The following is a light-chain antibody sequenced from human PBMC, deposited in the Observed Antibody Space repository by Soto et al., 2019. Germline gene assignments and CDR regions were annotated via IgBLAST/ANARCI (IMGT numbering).Light chain of an antibody. J-gene: IGKJ1*01. Sequence: EIVVTQSPATLSVSPGGRATLSCRASQSISDTLAWYQQKPGQAPRLLIHGASARAPGFPARFSGSGSGTDFTLTISSLQSEDFAVYYCQQYNDWPCTFGQGTKVDI. CDR1: QSISDT. CDR3: QQYNDWPCT. V-gene: IGKV3-15*01. CDR2: GAS.